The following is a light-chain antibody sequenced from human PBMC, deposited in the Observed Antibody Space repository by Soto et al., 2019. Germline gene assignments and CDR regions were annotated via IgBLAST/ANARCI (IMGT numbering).Light chain of an antibody. CDR1: QSVSSSY. V-gene: IGKV3-20*01. CDR3: QQYGSSPLVT. J-gene: IGKJ3*01. Sequence: DIVMTQSPDSLAVPLGERATLSCRASQSVSSSYLAWYQQKPGQAPRLLIYGASSRATGIPDRFSGSGSGTDFTLTISRLEPEDFAVYYCQQYGSSPLVTFGPGTKVDIK. CDR2: GAS.